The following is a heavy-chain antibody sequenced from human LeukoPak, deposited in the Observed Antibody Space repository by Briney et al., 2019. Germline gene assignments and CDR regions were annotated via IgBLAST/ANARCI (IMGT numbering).Heavy chain of an antibody. J-gene: IGHJ3*02. Sequence: SETLSLTCTVSGYSVSSDDCWGWIRQPPGEGLEWIGSVCHSGTTYYNPSLKSRVTISIDTSKNQFSLRLSSVTATDTAVYFCAKSNGYGLVDIWGQGTMVTVSS. CDR2: VCHSGTT. D-gene: IGHD3-10*01. CDR1: GYSVSSDDC. CDR3: AKSNGYGLVDI. V-gene: IGHV4-38-2*02.